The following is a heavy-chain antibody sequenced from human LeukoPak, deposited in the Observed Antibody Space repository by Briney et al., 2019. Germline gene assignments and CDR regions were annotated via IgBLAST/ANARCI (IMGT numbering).Heavy chain of an antibody. V-gene: IGHV4-39*01. CDR1: GGSISSSSYY. Sequence: SETLSLTCTVSGGSISSSSYYWGWVRQPPGKGLEWIGSIYYSGSTYYNPSLKSRVTISVDTSKNQFSLKLSSVTAADTAVYYCTRGGELMNFWGQGTLVIVSS. CDR2: IYYSGST. CDR3: TRGGELMNF. D-gene: IGHD1-26*01. J-gene: IGHJ4*02.